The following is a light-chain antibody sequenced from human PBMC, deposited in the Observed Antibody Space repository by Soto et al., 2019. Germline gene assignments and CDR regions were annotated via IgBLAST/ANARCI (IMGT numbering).Light chain of an antibody. J-gene: IGLJ2*01. V-gene: IGLV2-23*01. CDR1: SSDVGSYNL. Sequence: QSALTQPASVSGSPGQSITISCTGTSSDVGSYNLVSWYQQHPGKAPKLIIYEGSKRPSGVSNRFSGSKSGNTASLTISGLQAEDEADYYCCSYAGSSPVFGGGTKVTVL. CDR3: CSYAGSSPV. CDR2: EGS.